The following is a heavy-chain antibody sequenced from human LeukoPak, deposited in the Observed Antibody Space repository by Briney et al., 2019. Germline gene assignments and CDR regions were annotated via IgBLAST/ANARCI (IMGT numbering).Heavy chain of an antibody. V-gene: IGHV3-30*18. J-gene: IGHJ4*02. D-gene: IGHD3-10*01. CDR3: AKDDRLVRGVIISYYFDY. CDR2: IPYDESNK. Sequence: GGSLRLSCAASGFTFSSYGMHWVRQAPGKGLEWVAVIPYDESNKYYAGSVKGRFTISRDNSKNTVYLQMNSLRAEDTAVYYCAKDDRLVRGVIISYYFDYWGQGTLVTVSS. CDR1: GFTFSSYG.